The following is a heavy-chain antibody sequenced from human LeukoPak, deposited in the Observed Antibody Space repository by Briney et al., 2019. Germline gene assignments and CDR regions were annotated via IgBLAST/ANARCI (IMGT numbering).Heavy chain of an antibody. D-gene: IGHD1-26*01. CDR2: MNPNSGNT. V-gene: IGHV1-8*03. Sequence: VSVKVSCKASGYTFTNYDINWVRQATGQGLEWMGWMNPNSGNTDYAQKFQGRVTITRNTSISTAYMELSSLRSEDTAVYYCAIYGSYYDRVDPWGQGTLVTVSS. CDR3: AIYGSYYDRVDP. J-gene: IGHJ5*02. CDR1: GYTFTNYD.